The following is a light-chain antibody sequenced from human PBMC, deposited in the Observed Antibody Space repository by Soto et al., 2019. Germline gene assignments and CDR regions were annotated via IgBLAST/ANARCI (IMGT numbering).Light chain of an antibody. CDR1: QSVSSSY. V-gene: IGKV3-20*01. CDR3: QQYGSSSWT. CDR2: GAS. Sequence: EIVLTQSPGTLSLSPGERATLSCRASQSVSSSYLAWYQQKPGQAPRLLIYGASSRATGIPDRFSGSGSGTDFTLTISRLEPEDFEVYYCQQYGSSSWTFGQGTKVDIX. J-gene: IGKJ1*01.